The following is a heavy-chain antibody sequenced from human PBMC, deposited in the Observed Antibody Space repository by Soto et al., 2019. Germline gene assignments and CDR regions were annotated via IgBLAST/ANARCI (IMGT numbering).Heavy chain of an antibody. J-gene: IGHJ4*02. CDR2: ISGSGGTT. CDR3: AKFFVETGGSSGWPWTFHY. V-gene: IGHV3-23*01. CDR1: GFTFSSYA. D-gene: IGHD6-25*01. Sequence: EVQLLESGGGLVQPGRSLRLSCAASGFTFSSYAMSWVRQAPGKGLEWVSAISGSGGTTYYAASVKRRLTISRDNSKNTLFLQMNSLRAEDTAVYYCAKFFVETGGSSGWPWTFHYWGQGALVTVSS.